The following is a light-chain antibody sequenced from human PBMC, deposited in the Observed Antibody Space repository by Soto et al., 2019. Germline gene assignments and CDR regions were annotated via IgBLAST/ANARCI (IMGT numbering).Light chain of an antibody. CDR3: QKYNSLPL. CDR1: QGISNY. J-gene: IGKJ3*01. CDR2: AAS. Sequence: DIQMTPSPSSLSASVGDRVTITCRASQGISNYIAWYQQKPGKAPKLLISAASTLQSGVPSRFRGSRAGTDFSLTISSLHSHDVATYSCQKYNSLPLFGPGTKVDIK. V-gene: IGKV1-27*01.